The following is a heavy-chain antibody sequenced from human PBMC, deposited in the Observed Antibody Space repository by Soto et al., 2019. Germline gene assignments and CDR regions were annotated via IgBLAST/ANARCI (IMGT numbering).Heavy chain of an antibody. J-gene: IGHJ4*02. CDR1: GGSISSYY. D-gene: IGHD4-17*01. Sequence: QVQLQESGPGLVKPSETLSLTSTVSGGSISSYYWSWIRQPPGKGLEWIGYIYYSGSTNYNPSLKSRVTISVDTSKNQFSLKLSSVTAADTAVYYCARWYGGSLDYWGQGTLVTVSS. CDR2: IYYSGST. V-gene: IGHV4-59*01. CDR3: ARWYGGSLDY.